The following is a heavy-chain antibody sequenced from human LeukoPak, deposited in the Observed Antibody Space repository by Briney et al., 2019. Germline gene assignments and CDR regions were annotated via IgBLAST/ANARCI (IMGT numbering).Heavy chain of an antibody. CDR3: ARDGELGSPADAFDI. Sequence: GGSLRLSCAASGFTFSSYGMHWVRQAPGKGLEWVAFIRYDGSNKYYADSVKGRFTISRDNSKNTLYLQMNSLRAEDTAVYYCARDGELGSPADAFDIWGQGTMVTVSS. CDR1: GFTFSSYG. CDR2: IRYDGSNK. J-gene: IGHJ3*02. V-gene: IGHV3-30*02. D-gene: IGHD1-26*01.